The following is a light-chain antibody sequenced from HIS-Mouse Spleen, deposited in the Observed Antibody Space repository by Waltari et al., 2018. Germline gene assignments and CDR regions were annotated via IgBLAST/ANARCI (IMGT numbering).Light chain of an antibody. V-gene: IGLV2-23*01. CDR3: CSYAGSSTNWV. CDR1: SSDVGSYNL. CDR2: EGS. J-gene: IGLJ3*02. Sequence: QSALTQPASVSGSPGQSITISCTGTSSDVGSYNLVSWYQQHPGKAPKHMIYEGSKRPSGVSNRFSGSKSCNTASLTISGLQAEDEADYYCCSYAGSSTNWVFGGGTKLTVL.